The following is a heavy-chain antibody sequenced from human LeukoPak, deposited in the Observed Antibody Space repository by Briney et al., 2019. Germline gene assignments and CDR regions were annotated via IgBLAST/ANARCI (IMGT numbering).Heavy chain of an antibody. J-gene: IGHJ4*02. CDR1: GFTFSSYA. CDR3: ARDPRAYYYDSSGYYGD. Sequence: PGRSLRLSCAASGFTFSSYAMHWVRQAPGKGLEWVAVISYDGSNKYYADSVKGRFTISRDNSKNTLYLQMNSLRAEDTAVYYCARDPRAYYYDSSGYYGDWGQGTLVTVSS. CDR2: ISYDGSNK. D-gene: IGHD3-22*01. V-gene: IGHV3-30-3*01.